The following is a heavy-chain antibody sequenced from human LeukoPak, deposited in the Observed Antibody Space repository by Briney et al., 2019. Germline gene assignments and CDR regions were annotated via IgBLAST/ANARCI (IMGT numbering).Heavy chain of an antibody. D-gene: IGHD3-10*01. CDR3: ARGPLARITMVRGVFNWFDP. Sequence: ASVTVSFTASGYTFTIYGISWVRQAPGQGLEWMGWISAYNGNTNYAQKLQGRVTMTTDTSTSTAYMELRSLRSDDTAVYYCARGPLARITMVRGVFNWFDPWGQGTLVTVSS. CDR2: ISAYNGNT. CDR1: GYTFTIYG. V-gene: IGHV1-18*01. J-gene: IGHJ5*02.